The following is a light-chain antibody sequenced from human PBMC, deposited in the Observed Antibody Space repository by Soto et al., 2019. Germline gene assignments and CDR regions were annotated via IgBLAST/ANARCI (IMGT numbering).Light chain of an antibody. V-gene: IGKV1-39*01. CDR1: QSISTY. CDR2: AAS. J-gene: IGKJ1*01. CDR3: HQNYNLPPRT. Sequence: DIQMTQSPPSLSASVGDTITITCRASQSISTYLDWYQVTPGKAPKVLIYAASTLQDGVPSRFSGSGSGTDFTLTINSLQPEDFATYYCHQNYNLPPRTFGQGTKVEIK.